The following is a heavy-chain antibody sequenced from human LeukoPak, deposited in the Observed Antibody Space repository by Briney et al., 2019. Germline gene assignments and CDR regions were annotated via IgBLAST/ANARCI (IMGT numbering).Heavy chain of an antibody. D-gene: IGHD3-3*01. Sequence: PGGSLRLSCAASGFTFSRYAMSWVRQTPGKGLEWIGEINHSGSTNYNPSLKSRVTISVDTSKNQFSLKLSSVTAADTAVYYCARRATYYDFWSGPLRFDPWGQGTLVTVSS. CDR3: ARRATYYDFWSGPLRFDP. J-gene: IGHJ5*02. V-gene: IGHV4-34*01. CDR1: GFTFSRYA. CDR2: INHSGST.